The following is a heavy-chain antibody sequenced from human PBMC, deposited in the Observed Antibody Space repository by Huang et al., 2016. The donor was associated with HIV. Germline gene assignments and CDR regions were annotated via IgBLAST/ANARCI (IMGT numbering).Heavy chain of an antibody. CDR2: INHRGTV. CDR3: ARGMRLLRFVEVNDAFDV. Sequence: KGLEWLGEINHRGTVNHNPSINSRVTISLDTSKSQCSLKLTSVTAADTAVYYCARGMRLLRFVEVNDAFDVWGRGTMVTVSS. J-gene: IGHJ3*01. V-gene: IGHV4-34*01. D-gene: IGHD6-25*01.